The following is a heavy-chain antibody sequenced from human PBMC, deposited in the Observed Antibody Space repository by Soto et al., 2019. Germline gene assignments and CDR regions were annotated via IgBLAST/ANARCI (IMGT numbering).Heavy chain of an antibody. CDR1: GYTCTNYN. V-gene: IGHV1-8*01. Sequence: QVQLVQSGAVVKKAGASVKVSCKTSGYTCTNYNINWVRQASGQANGWMGWRNPNGGNTGYAQKVQGRVTMTSNTSITTVYMELSSLRSGDTAVYYCARSDPYSTSSPFDYWGHGTLVTVSS. CDR3: ARSDPYSTSSPFDY. D-gene: IGHD6-6*01. J-gene: IGHJ4*01. CDR2: RNPNGGNT.